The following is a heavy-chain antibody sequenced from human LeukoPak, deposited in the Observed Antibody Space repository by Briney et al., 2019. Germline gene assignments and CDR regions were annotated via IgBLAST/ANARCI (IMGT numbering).Heavy chain of an antibody. Sequence: GGSLRLSCAASGFTFSSYSMNWVRQAPGKGQEWVSYISSSSSTIYYADSVKGRFTISRDNAKNSLYLQMNSLRAEDTAVYYCARDVYGSGKNWFDPWGQGTLVTVSS. CDR1: GFTFSSYS. CDR2: ISSSSSTI. D-gene: IGHD3-10*01. CDR3: ARDVYGSGKNWFDP. V-gene: IGHV3-48*01. J-gene: IGHJ5*02.